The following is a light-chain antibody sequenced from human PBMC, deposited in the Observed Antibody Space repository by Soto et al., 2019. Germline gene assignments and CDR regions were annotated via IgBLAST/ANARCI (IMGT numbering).Light chain of an antibody. V-gene: IGKV1-39*01. J-gene: IGKJ3*01. CDR2: AAS. CDR1: QSISSY. CDR3: QQSYSTLFT. Sequence: DIQMTQSPYSLSASVGDRVTITCRASQSISSYLNWYQQKPGKAPKLLIYAASSLQSGVPSRFSGSGSGTDFTLTISSLQPEDFATYYCQQSYSTLFTFGPGTKVDIK.